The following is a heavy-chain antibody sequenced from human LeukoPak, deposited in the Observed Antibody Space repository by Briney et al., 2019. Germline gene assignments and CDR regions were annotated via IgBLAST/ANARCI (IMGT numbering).Heavy chain of an antibody. Sequence: SETLSLTCTVSGGSISSGSYYWSWIRQPAGKGLEWIGRIYTSGSTNYNPSLKSRVTISVDTSKNQFSLKLSSVTAADTAVYYCAREIFYDFRFDPWGQGTLVTVSS. CDR2: IYTSGST. J-gene: IGHJ5*02. CDR1: GGSISSGSYY. V-gene: IGHV4-61*02. D-gene: IGHD3-3*01. CDR3: AREIFYDFRFDP.